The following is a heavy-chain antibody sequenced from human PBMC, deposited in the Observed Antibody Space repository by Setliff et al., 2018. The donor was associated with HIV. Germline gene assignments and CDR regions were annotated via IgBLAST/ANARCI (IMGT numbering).Heavy chain of an antibody. J-gene: IGHJ4*02. Sequence: ASVKVSCKASGYTFTTYGISWVRQAPGHGLELMGWISPNFGHTKYEQRFLDRVTVTTDTATSTAYMELRSLRSADTAVYYCARDSDIVATTPGYWGQGTLVTVSS. CDR2: ISPNFGHT. D-gene: IGHD5-12*01. CDR3: ARDSDIVATTPGY. V-gene: IGHV1-18*01. CDR1: GYTFTTYG.